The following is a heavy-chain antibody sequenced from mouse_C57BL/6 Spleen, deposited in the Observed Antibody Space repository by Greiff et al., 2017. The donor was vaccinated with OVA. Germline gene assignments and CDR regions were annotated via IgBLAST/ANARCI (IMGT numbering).Heavy chain of an antibody. V-gene: IGHV1-69*01. CDR3: ARTLDQRDYAMDY. Sequence: QVQLQQPGAELVMPGASVKLSCKASGYTFTSYWMHWVKQRPGQGLEWIGEIDPSDSYTNSNQKFKGKSTLTADKSSSTAYMQRSSLTSEDSAVYYCARTLDQRDYAMDYWGQGTSVTVSS. CDR1: GYTFTSYW. J-gene: IGHJ4*01. D-gene: IGHD2-10*02. CDR2: IDPSDSYT.